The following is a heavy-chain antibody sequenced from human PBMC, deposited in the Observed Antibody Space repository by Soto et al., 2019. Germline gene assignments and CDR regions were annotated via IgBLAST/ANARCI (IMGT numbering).Heavy chain of an antibody. D-gene: IGHD6-13*01. V-gene: IGHV1-69*06. J-gene: IGHJ5*02. CDR1: GGTFSDYV. CDR2: IIAMSGTV. CDR3: AREAGYNWFDP. Sequence: QVQLVQSGSEVKRPGSSVRVSCKAVGGTFSDYVISWVRQAPGQGLEWMGGIIAMSGTVNNAQKFQDRVTITADKSTSTAYMELSSLRSEDTAIYYCAREAGYNWFDPWGQGTLVTVSS.